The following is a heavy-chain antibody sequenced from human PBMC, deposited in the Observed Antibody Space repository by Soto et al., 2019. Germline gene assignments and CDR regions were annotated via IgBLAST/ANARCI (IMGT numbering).Heavy chain of an antibody. D-gene: IGHD5-12*01. J-gene: IGHJ4*02. CDR1: GYSFTSYW. Sequence: ESLKISCKGSGYSFTSYWVAWIRQPPGKGLEWIGYVYYDGHTDYNPSLESRVTIAVDTSKNQFSLRLTSVTAADTAVYYCARDLFGGYCLDYWGQGALVTVSS. CDR3: ARDLFGGYCLDY. V-gene: IGHV4-59*01. CDR2: VYYDGHT.